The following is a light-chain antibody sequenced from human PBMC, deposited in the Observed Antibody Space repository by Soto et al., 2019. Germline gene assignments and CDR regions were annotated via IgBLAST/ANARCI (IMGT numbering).Light chain of an antibody. CDR3: QQYDNWPPWT. Sequence: EIVMTQSPATLSVSPGERATLSCRASQSVAGNLAWYQQKPGQAPRLLIYRAAISATDIPARFSGSGSGTEFSLTISSRQSEDFAVYYCQQYDNWPPWTFGQGTKVEIK. V-gene: IGKV3-15*01. J-gene: IGKJ1*01. CDR2: RAA. CDR1: QSVAGN.